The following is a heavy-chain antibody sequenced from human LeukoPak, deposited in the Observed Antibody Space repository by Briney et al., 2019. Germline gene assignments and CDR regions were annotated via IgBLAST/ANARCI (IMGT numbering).Heavy chain of an antibody. V-gene: IGHV3-30*02. CDR3: AKTTSYSGYGFDY. CDR2: IRYDASDK. CDR1: GLTFSSYG. D-gene: IGHD5-12*01. Sequence: GGSLRLSCAASGLTFSSYGMHWVRQAPGKGLEWVAFIRYDASDKYYADSVKGRFTISRDNSKNTVYLQMDSLGAEDAAVYYCAKTTSYSGYGFDYWGQGTLVTVSS. J-gene: IGHJ4*02.